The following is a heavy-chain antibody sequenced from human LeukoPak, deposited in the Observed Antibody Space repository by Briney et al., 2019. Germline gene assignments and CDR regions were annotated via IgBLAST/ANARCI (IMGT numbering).Heavy chain of an antibody. J-gene: IGHJ4*02. Sequence: GGSLRLSCAASGFTFSNYEMHWVRQAPGKGREWGSYISSSGSDIYYADSVKGLFTISRDNAKNSLYLHMNSLRAEDTAGYYCARRRDGYNFGYWGEGTLVTVSS. CDR2: ISSSGSDI. CDR3: ARRRDGYNFGY. V-gene: IGHV3-48*03. D-gene: IGHD5-24*01. CDR1: GFTFSNYE.